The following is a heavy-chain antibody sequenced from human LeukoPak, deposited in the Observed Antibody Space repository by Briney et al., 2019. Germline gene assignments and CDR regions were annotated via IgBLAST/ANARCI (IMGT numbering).Heavy chain of an antibody. CDR2: IWNDGSNQ. V-gene: IGHV3-33*06. CDR1: QFTFSHYG. CDR3: AKDAQRGFDYSNSLEY. J-gene: IGHJ4*02. D-gene: IGHD4-11*01. Sequence: GKSLTLPCVASQFTFSHYGMHWVRQAPGKGLEWVAVIWNDGSNQYYADSVKGRFTISRDNSQNTVYLQMNSLRAEDTAVYYCAKDAQRGFDYSNSLEYWGQGTLVTVSS.